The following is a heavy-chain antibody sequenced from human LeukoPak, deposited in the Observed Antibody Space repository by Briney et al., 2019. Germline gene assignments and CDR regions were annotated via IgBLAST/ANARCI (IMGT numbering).Heavy chain of an antibody. D-gene: IGHD4-17*01. V-gene: IGHV3-23*01. CDR3: ARSIEVYGDYVGWFDP. J-gene: IGHJ5*02. CDR2: ISGSGGAT. Sequence: GGSLRLSCAASGFTFNTYGMSWVRQAPGKGLEWVSGISGSGGATYYADSVKGRFTISRDNAKNSLYLQMNSLRAEDTAVYYCARSIEVYGDYVGWFDPWGQGTLVTVSS. CDR1: GFTFNTYG.